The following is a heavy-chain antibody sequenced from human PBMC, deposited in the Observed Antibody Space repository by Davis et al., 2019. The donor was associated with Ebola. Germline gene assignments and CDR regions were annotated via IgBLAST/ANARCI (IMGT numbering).Heavy chain of an antibody. D-gene: IGHD2-2*01. CDR3: AAWVIGYCTTYSCYTSYNWFDP. Sequence: SVKVSCKASGFTFSSSAVQWVRQARGQRLEWIGWIVIGSGHTNYAQKFQERVPITRDMSTNTVYMALNSLRSEDTAVYYCAAWVIGYCTTYSCYTSYNWFDPWGQGSLVTVSS. CDR2: IVIGSGHT. V-gene: IGHV1-58*01. J-gene: IGHJ5*02. CDR1: GFTFSSSA.